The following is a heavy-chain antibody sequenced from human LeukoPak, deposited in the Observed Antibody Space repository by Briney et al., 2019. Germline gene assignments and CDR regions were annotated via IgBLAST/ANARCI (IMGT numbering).Heavy chain of an antibody. D-gene: IGHD5-18*01. CDR1: GFTFSNAW. CDR3: ARGKGGYSYGFNWFDP. J-gene: IGHJ5*02. Sequence: GSLRLSCAASGFTFSNAWMSWVRQAPGKGLEWIGEINHSGSTNYNPSLKSRVTISVDTSKNQFSLKLSSVTAADTAVYYCARGKGGYSYGFNWFDPWGQRTLVTVSS. V-gene: IGHV4-34*01. CDR2: INHSGST.